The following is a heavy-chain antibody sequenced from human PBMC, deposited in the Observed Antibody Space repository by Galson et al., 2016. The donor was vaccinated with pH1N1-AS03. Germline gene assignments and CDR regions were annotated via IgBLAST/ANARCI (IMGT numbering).Heavy chain of an antibody. Sequence: SVKVSCKASGGTLSSHAISWVRQAPGQGLEWMGGIIPAFQKTKYSQKFQDRVTIRADETTITVDMELSSLRSEDTAVYYCASGYTIFGVTTAHQDYFYGLDYWGKGTTVIVSS. D-gene: IGHD3-3*01. CDR2: IIPAFQKT. CDR1: GGTLSSHA. J-gene: IGHJ6*04. V-gene: IGHV1-69*13. CDR3: ASGYTIFGVTTAHQDYFYGLDY.